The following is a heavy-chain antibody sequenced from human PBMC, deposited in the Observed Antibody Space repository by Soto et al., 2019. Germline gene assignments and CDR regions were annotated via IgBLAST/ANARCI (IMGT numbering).Heavy chain of an antibody. CDR1: GGSISGDYYH. D-gene: IGHD2-21*02. CDR3: AREDDGGDRDYYGLDV. V-gene: IGHV4-30-4*08. CDR2: VFHSGSV. J-gene: IGHJ6*02. Sequence: QVQLQQSGPGLVKPSQTLSLTCTVSGGSISGDYYHWTWIRQSPGKGLERIGYVFHSGSVLYNPSLKSRINISVYTSKNQFSLRLSSVTAADTSVYFCAREDDGGDRDYYGLDVWGQGTTVTVSS.